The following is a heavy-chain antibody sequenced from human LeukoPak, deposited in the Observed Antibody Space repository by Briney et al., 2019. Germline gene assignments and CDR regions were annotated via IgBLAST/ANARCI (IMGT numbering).Heavy chain of an antibody. CDR2: IYNGVPT. CDR3: VQTTGWPCFGY. V-gene: IGHV4-4*09. D-gene: IGHD6-19*01. J-gene: IGHJ4*02. CDR1: GAPISRFY. Sequence: SETLSLICTTSGAPISRFYWSWVRQPPGKGLEWIGNIYNGVPTFFNPSLKSRVTLSVDTSKTQFSLQLASVTAANTAVYYCVQTTGWPCFGYWGQGILVTVSS.